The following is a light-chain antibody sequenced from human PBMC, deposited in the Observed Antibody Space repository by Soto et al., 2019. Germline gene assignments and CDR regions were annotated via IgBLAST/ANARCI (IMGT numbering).Light chain of an antibody. V-gene: IGLV2-14*01. CDR3: SSYTSDSTYV. CDR2: DVS. CDR1: SSDVGGYNY. Sequence: QSALTQPASVSGSPGQSITISCTGTSSDVGGYNYVSWYQEHPGKAPKLMIYDVSNRPSGVSNRFPGSKSDNAASLTISGLQAEDEADYYCSSYTSDSTYVFGTGTKVTVL. J-gene: IGLJ1*01.